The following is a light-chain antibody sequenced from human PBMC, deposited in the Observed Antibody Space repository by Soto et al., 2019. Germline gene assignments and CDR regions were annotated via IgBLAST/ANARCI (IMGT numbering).Light chain of an antibody. CDR1: QSVSSY. V-gene: IGKV3-20*01. CDR2: GAS. Sequence: EIVMTQSPATLSVSPGERATLPCRASQSVSSYLAWYQQKPGQAPRLLIYGASSRATGIPDRFSGSGSGTGFTLTISRLEPEDFAVYYCQQYGSSLTFGQGTRLEIK. CDR3: QQYGSSLT. J-gene: IGKJ5*01.